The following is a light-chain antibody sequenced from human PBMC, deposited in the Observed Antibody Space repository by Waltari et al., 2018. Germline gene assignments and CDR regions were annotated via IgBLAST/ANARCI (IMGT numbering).Light chain of an antibody. CDR3: MQALQTPYT. CDR1: QSLLHSNGYNY. Sequence: DIVMTQSPLSLPVTPGEPASISCRSSQSLLHSNGYNYLDWYLQKPGRSPKLLIYLGSNRASGVPDRFSGSGSGTDFTLKISRVEAEDVGVYYCMQALQTPYTFGQGTKLEIK. V-gene: IGKV2-28*01. J-gene: IGKJ2*01. CDR2: LGS.